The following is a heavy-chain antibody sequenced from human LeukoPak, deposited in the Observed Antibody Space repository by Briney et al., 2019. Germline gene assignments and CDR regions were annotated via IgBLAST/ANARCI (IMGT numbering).Heavy chain of an antibody. CDR1: GFTFSSYS. J-gene: IGHJ6*02. D-gene: IGHD6-19*01. V-gene: IGHV3-21*01. CDR2: VSSSSSYI. Sequence: RRSRRLSCAASGFTFSSYSMNWVRQAPGKGLEWVSSVSSSSSYIYYADSVKGRFTISRDNAKNSLYPQMNSQRAEDTAVYYCARDPGGYSSGWTPYYDYGMDVWGQGTTVTVSS. CDR3: ARDPGGYSSGWTPYYDYGMDV.